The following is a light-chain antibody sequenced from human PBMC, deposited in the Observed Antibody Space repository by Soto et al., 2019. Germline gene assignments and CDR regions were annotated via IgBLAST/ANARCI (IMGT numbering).Light chain of an antibody. V-gene: IGLV1-40*01. CDR2: GNS. J-gene: IGLJ1*01. CDR3: QSYDSSLFYV. Sequence: QSVLTQPPSVSGAPGQRVTICCTGSSSNIGAGYDVHWYQQLPGTAPKLLIYGNSNRPSGVPDRFSGSKSGTSASLAITGLQAEDEADYYCQSYDSSLFYVFGTGTKVTVL. CDR1: SSNIGAGYD.